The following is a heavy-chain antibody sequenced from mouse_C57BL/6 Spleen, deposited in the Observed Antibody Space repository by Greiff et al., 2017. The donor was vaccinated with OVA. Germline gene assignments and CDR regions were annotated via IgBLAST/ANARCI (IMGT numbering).Heavy chain of an antibody. Sequence: EVHLVESGGGLVQPKGSLKLSCAASGFTFNTYAMHWVRQAPGKGLEWVARIRSKSSNYATYYADSVKDRFTISRDDSQSMLYLQMNNLKTEDTAMYYCVREEDYYGSSYVYFDYWGQGTTLTVSS. J-gene: IGHJ2*01. CDR1: GFTFNTYA. CDR2: IRSKSSNYAT. D-gene: IGHD1-1*01. CDR3: VREEDYYGSSYVYFDY. V-gene: IGHV10-3*01.